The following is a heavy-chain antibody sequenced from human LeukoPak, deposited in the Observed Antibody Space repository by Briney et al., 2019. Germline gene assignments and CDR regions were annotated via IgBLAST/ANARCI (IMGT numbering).Heavy chain of an antibody. J-gene: IGHJ6*03. CDR2: IIPIFGTA. CDR3: ATSGYCSGGSCYSGSDYYYYYMDV. D-gene: IGHD2-15*01. V-gene: IGHV1-69*13. Sequence: SVKVSCKASGYTFTSYGISWVRQAPGQGLEWMGGIIPIFGTANYAQKFQGRVTITADESTSTAYMELSSLRSEDTAVYYCATSGYCSGGSCYSGSDYYYYYMDVWGKGTTVTISS. CDR1: GYTFTSYG.